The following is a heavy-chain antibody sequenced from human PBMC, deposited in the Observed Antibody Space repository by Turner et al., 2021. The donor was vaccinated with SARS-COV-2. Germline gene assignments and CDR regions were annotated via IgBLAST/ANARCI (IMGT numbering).Heavy chain of an antibody. J-gene: IGHJ6*02. D-gene: IGHD3-3*01. CDR2: IHDSGST. Sequence: QVQLQESGPGLVKPSETLSLTSTVSGGSISSYYWSWIRQPPGKGLEWIGYIHDSGSTNYSPSLKSRVTISVDTSKIQFYLKLSSVTAADTAVYYCARHPLNYDFWSGYYYYGMDVWGQGTTVTVSS. V-gene: IGHV4-59*08. CDR3: ARHPLNYDFWSGYYYYGMDV. CDR1: GGSISSYY.